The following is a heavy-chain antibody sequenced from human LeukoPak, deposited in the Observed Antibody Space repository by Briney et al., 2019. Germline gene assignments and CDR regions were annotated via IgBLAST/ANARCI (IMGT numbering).Heavy chain of an antibody. Sequence: GGSLRLSCAASGFTFSSYTMNWVRQAPGKGLEWVSYISSSGSTIYYADSVKGRFTISRDNAKTSLYLQMNSLRAEDTAVYYCARGAAAGSYYYYGMDVWGQGTTVTVSS. CDR3: ARGAAAGSYYYYGMDV. D-gene: IGHD6-13*01. CDR1: GFTFSSYT. J-gene: IGHJ6*02. CDR2: ISSSGSTI. V-gene: IGHV3-48*04.